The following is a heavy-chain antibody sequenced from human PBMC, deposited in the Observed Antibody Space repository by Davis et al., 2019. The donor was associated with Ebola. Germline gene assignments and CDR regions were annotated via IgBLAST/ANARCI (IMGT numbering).Heavy chain of an antibody. D-gene: IGHD1-26*01. CDR3: AKDTSNIWFDI. V-gene: IGHV3-23*01. CDR2: ISVSGGST. CDR1: GFTFSSYA. J-gene: IGHJ3*02. Sequence: GESLKISCAASGFTFSSYAMSWVRQAPGKGLEWVSAISVSGGSTYYADSVKGRFTISRDNSKNTLYLQMNGLRVEDTAIYYCAKDTSNIWFDIWGQGTMVTVSS.